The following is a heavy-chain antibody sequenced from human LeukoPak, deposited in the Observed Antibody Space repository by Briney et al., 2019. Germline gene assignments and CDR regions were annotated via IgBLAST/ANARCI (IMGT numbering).Heavy chain of an antibody. CDR2: ISGSGGST. CDR3: AKAGSGYDPNASHLNYFDY. D-gene: IGHD5-12*01. V-gene: IGHV3-23*01. J-gene: IGHJ4*02. CDR1: GFTFSSYA. Sequence: GGSLRLSCAASGFTFSSYAMSWVRQAPGKGLEWVSAISGSGGSTYYADSVKGRFTISRDNSKNTLYLQMNSLRAEDTAVYYCAKAGSGYDPNASHLNYFDYWGQGTLVTVSS.